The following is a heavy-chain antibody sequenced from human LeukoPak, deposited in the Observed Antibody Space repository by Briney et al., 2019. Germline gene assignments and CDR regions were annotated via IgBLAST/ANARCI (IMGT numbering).Heavy chain of an antibody. V-gene: IGHV3-7*03. CDR2: IKEDGSER. D-gene: IGHD5-24*01. CDR3: ASQVDGYIYFDY. Sequence: PGGSLRLSCEGSAFIFSGHWMNWVRQTPGKGLEWVASIKEDGSERQYVDSVKGRFSISRDNTKGSLFLQLNSLRAEDTAVYYCASQVDGYIYFDYWGQGTLVTVSS. J-gene: IGHJ4*02. CDR1: AFIFSGHW.